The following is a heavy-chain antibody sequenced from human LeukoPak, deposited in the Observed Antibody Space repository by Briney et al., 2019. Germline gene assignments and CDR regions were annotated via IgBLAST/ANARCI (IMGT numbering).Heavy chain of an antibody. V-gene: IGHV3-23*01. CDR3: AKDQTPYY. CDR2: IDVSGGST. D-gene: IGHD4-23*01. J-gene: IGHJ4*02. Sequence: PGGSLRLSCAASGFTFSNYSMNWVRQAPGKGLEWVSTIDVSGGSTYYADSVKGRFTISRDNSKNTLYLQMNSLRADDTAVYYCAKDQTPYYWGQGTLVTVSS. CDR1: GFTFSNYS.